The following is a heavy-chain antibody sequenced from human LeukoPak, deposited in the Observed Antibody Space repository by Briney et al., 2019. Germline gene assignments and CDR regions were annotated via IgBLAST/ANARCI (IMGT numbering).Heavy chain of an antibody. CDR2: INPNSGAS. Sequence: ASVKVSCKASGYTFTDYYIHWVRQAPGQGPEWMGWINPNSGASKNTQKFPGGVTMTRDTSSSTAYMELVGLRFDDTAVYYCASHASGSYFAFHIWGQGTLVTVSS. V-gene: IGHV1-2*02. CDR1: GYTFTDYY. J-gene: IGHJ3*02. D-gene: IGHD3-10*01. CDR3: ASHASGSYFAFHI.